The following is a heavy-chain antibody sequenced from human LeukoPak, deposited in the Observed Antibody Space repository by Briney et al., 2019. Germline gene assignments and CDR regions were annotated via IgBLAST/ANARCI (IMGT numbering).Heavy chain of an antibody. CDR1: GYTFTSYD. CDR2: MNPNSGNT. D-gene: IGHD6-13*01. CDR3: ARPGEYSSSWSEYFQH. J-gene: IGHJ1*01. V-gene: IGHV1-8*01. Sequence: ASVKVSCKASGYTFTSYDINWVRQATGQGLEWMGWMNPNSGNTGYAQKFQGRVTMTRNTSTSTAYMELSSLRSEDTAVYYCARPGEYSSSWSEYFQHWGQGTLVTVSS.